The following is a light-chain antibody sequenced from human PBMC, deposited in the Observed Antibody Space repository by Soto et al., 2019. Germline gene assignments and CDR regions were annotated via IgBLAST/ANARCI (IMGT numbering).Light chain of an antibody. CDR1: QSISRW. CDR3: QQYNNWPPIT. J-gene: IGKJ1*01. Sequence: DIQMTQSPSTLSASVGDRVTITCRASQSISRWLACYQQKPGKAPKLLIYKASSLESGVPSRFSGSGSGTEFTLTISSLQSEDFAVYYCQQYNNWPPITFGQGTKVDIK. CDR2: KAS. V-gene: IGKV1-5*03.